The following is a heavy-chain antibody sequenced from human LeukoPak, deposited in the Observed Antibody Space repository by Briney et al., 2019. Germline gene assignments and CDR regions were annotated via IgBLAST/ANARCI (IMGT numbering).Heavy chain of an antibody. D-gene: IGHD2-8*02. CDR2: SYSGGST. Sequence: GGSLRLSCAASGFTVSSNYMSWVRQAPGKGLEWVSVSYSGGSTYYADSVMGRFTISRDNSRNTLYLQMNSLRAEDMAEYYCARNEAPGAGTFAIWGQRTRVTVSS. CDR3: ARNEAPGAGTFAI. J-gene: IGHJ3*02. V-gene: IGHV3-66*01. CDR1: GFTVSSNY.